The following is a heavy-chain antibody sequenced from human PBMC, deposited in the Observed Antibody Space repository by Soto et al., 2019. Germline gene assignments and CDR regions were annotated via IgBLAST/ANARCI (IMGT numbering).Heavy chain of an antibody. CDR1: GFTFSSYA. J-gene: IGHJ6*02. CDR2: ISGSGGST. CDR3: AKSQVGATSSYGMDV. V-gene: IGHV3-23*01. D-gene: IGHD1-26*01. Sequence: GGSLRLSCAASGFTFSSYAMSWVRQAPGKGLEWVSAISGSGGSTYYADSVKGRFTISRDNSKNTLYLQMNSLRAEDTAVYYCAKSQVGATSSYGMDVWSQGTTVTVSS.